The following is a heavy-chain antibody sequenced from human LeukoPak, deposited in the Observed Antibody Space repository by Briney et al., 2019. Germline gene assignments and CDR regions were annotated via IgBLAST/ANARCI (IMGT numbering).Heavy chain of an antibody. J-gene: IGHJ4*02. CDR3: AREGGELGTDFDY. V-gene: IGHV4-59*01. CDR2: IYYSGST. Sequence: SETLSLTCTVSGGSLSSYYSSWIRQPPGKGLEWIGYIYYSGSTNYNPSLKSRVTISVDTSKNQFSLKLSSVTAADTAVYYCAREGGELGTDFDYWGQGTLVTVSS. D-gene: IGHD7-27*01. CDR1: GGSLSSYY.